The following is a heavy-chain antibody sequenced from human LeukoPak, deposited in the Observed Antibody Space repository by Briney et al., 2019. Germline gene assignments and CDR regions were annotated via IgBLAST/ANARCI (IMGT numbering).Heavy chain of an antibody. CDR2: INTNTGNP. CDR3: ARLWRSFGELAGVYGY. J-gene: IGHJ4*02. CDR1: GYTFTSYA. D-gene: IGHD3-10*01. Sequence: ASVKVSCKASGYTFTSYAMNWVRQAPGHGPEWMGWINTNTGNPTYAQGFTGRFVFSLDTYLSTAYLQISSLKAEDTAVYYCARLWRSFGELAGVYGYWGQGTLVTVSS. V-gene: IGHV7-4-1*02.